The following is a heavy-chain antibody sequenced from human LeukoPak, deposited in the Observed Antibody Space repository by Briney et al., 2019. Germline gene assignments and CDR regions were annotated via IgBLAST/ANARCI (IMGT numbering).Heavy chain of an antibody. CDR2: IYPKSGGT. V-gene: IGHV1-2*02. J-gene: IGHJ3*02. CDR3: ARAHLNDYGGTNDAFDI. D-gene: IGHD4-23*01. CDR1: GYTFADYY. Sequence: ASVKVSCKTSGYTFADYYIHWVRQAPGQGLEWMGWIYPKSGGTNSAQKFQGRVTMTRDTSISTAYMELSRLRFDDTAVYYCARAHLNDYGGTNDAFDIWGQGTMVTVSS.